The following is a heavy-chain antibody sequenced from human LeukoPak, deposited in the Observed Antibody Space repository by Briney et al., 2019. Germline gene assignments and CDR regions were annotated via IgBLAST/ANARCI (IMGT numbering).Heavy chain of an antibody. V-gene: IGHV3-30*03. J-gene: IGHJ4*02. CDR3: ARDGGYFSSRPYYFDY. CDR1: GFTFSSYD. D-gene: IGHD6-13*01. CDR2: VFFDGTIQ. Sequence: GGSLRLSCAASGFTFSSYDMSWVRQAPGKGLEWVAVVFFDGTIQYYADAVKGRFTISRDNSKNTLYLQMNSLRAEDTAVYYCARDGGYFSSRPYYFDYWGQGTLVTVSS.